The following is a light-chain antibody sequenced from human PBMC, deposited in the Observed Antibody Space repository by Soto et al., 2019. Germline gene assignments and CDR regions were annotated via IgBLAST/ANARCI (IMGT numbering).Light chain of an antibody. Sequence: QSVLTQPASVSGSPGQSITISCTGTSSDVGGYNYVSWYQQHPGKAPKLMIYDVSNRPSGVSNRFSGSKSGNTASLTTSGLQAEDEADYYCSSYTSSSFWVFGGGTKVTVL. CDR3: SSYTSSSFWV. CDR1: SSDVGGYNY. V-gene: IGLV2-14*01. CDR2: DVS. J-gene: IGLJ3*02.